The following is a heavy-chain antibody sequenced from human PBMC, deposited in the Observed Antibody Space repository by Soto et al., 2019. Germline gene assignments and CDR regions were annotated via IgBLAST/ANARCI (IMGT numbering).Heavy chain of an antibody. CDR3: AKDLYDFWSGVVY. J-gene: IGHJ4*02. CDR1: GFTFSSYG. D-gene: IGHD3-3*01. V-gene: IGHV3-30*18. CDR2: ISYDGSNK. Sequence: QVQLVESGGGVVQPGRSLRLSCAASGFTFSSYGMHWVRQAPGKGLEWVAVISYDGSNKYYADSVKGRFTISRDNSKNTLYLQMNSLRAEDTAVYYCAKDLYDFWSGVVYWGQGTLVTVSS.